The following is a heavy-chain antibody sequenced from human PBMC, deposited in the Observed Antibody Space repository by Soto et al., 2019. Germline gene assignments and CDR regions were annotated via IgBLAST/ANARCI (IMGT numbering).Heavy chain of an antibody. CDR2: IKQDGSEK. J-gene: IGHJ6*02. CDR1: GFTFSSYW. CDR3: ARDREDIVVVPAAPFMDV. V-gene: IGHV3-7*03. D-gene: IGHD2-2*01. Sequence: PGGSLRLSCAASGFTFSSYWMSWVRQAPGKGLEWVANIKQDGSEKYYVDSVKGRFTISRDNAKNSLYLQMNSLRAEDTAVYYCARDREDIVVVPAAPFMDVWGQGTTVTVSS.